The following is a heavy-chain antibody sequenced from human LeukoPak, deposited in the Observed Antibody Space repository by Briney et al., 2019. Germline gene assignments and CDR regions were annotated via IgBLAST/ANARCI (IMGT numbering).Heavy chain of an antibody. CDR2: IYNSGST. Sequence: PSQTLSLTCTVSGGSISSGDYYWSCICQPPGKGLECIGYIYNSGSTCYDPSVKSRVTISVDTSKNHFSLRLSSVTAADTAVYYCARVLKGSGGSLGPRFDYWGQGTLVTVSS. CDR3: ARVLKGSGGSLGPRFDY. CDR1: GGSISSGDYY. V-gene: IGHV4-30-4*01. J-gene: IGHJ4*02. D-gene: IGHD2-15*01.